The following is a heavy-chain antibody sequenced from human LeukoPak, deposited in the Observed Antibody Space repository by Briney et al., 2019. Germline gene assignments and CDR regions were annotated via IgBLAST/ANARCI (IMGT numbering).Heavy chain of an antibody. CDR1: GYTFTSYG. Sequence: ASVKVSCKASGYTFTSYGISWVRQAPGQGLEWMGWISAYNGNTNYAQKLQGRVTMTTDTSTSTAYMELRSLRSEDTAVYYCATSVVVPAAKPNFVDYWGQGTLVTVSS. V-gene: IGHV1-18*01. D-gene: IGHD2-2*02. CDR2: ISAYNGNT. J-gene: IGHJ4*02. CDR3: ATSVVVPAAKPNFVDY.